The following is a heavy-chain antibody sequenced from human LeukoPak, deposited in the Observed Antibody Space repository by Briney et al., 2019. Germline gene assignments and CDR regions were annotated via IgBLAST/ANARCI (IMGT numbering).Heavy chain of an antibody. Sequence: GGSLRLSCAASGFTFSSYSMNWVRQAPGKGLGWVSYISSSSSTIYYADSVKGRFTISRDNAKNSLYLQMNSLRAEDTAVYYCARDSEQLAGDLWGQGTLVTVSS. CDR3: ARDSEQLAGDL. V-gene: IGHV3-48*01. D-gene: IGHD1-1*01. CDR1: GFTFSSYS. J-gene: IGHJ4*02. CDR2: ISSSSSTI.